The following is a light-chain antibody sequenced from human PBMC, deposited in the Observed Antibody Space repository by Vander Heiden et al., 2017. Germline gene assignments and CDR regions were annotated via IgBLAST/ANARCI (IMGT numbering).Light chain of an antibody. CDR3: QSYDSRLTGHVV. V-gene: IGLV1-40*01. J-gene: IGLJ2*01. CDR1: SSNIGAGYD. CDR2: GNT. Sequence: QSVLTQPPSVSGAPGQRVTNPCTGSSSNIGAGYDVHWYQQLPGAAPKLLINGNTNRPSGVPDRFSGSKSGTSASLATTGLQAEDEADYYCQSYDSRLTGHVVFGGGTKLTVL.